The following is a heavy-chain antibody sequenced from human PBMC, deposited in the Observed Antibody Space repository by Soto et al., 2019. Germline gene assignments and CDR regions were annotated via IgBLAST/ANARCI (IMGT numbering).Heavy chain of an antibody. CDR1: GGTFSSYA. J-gene: IGHJ6*02. D-gene: IGHD2-2*01. CDR3: AREGYCSSTSCYAPAYYGMDV. CDR2: IIPIFGTA. Sequence: SVKVSCKASGGTFSSYAISWVRQAPGQGLEWMGGIIPIFGTANYAQKFQGRVTITADESTSTAYMELSSLRSEDTAVYYCAREGYCSSTSCYAPAYYGMDVWGQGTTVTVSS. V-gene: IGHV1-69*13.